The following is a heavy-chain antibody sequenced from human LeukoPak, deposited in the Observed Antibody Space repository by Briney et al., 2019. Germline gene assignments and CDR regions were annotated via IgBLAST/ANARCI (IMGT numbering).Heavy chain of an antibody. Sequence: GSLRLSCAASGLTVSNNYISWVRQAPGKGLEWVSVIYSGGSTYCTDSVKGRFSISRDNSKNTVYLQMNSLRAEDTAVYYCARQFSGWHYFDYWGQGTLVTVS. V-gene: IGHV3-53*01. CDR3: ARQFSGWHYFDY. D-gene: IGHD6-19*01. CDR2: IYSGGST. CDR1: GLTVSNNY. J-gene: IGHJ4*02.